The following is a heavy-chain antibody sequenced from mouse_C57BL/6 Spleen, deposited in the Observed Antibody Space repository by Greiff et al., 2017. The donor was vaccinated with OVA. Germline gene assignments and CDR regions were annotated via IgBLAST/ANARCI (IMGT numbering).Heavy chain of an antibody. CDR3: ASHYYGSSFYWYFDV. CDR1: GYTFTDYN. Sequence: EVKLQQSGPELVKPGASVKMSCKASGYTFTDYNMHWVKQSHGKSLEWIGYINPNNGGTSYNQKFKGKATLTVNKSSSTAYMELRSLTSEDSAVYYCASHYYGSSFYWYFDVWGTGTTVTVSS. CDR2: INPNNGGT. V-gene: IGHV1-22*01. J-gene: IGHJ1*03. D-gene: IGHD1-1*01.